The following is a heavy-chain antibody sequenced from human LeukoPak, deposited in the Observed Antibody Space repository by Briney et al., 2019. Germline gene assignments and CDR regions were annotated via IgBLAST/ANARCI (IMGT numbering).Heavy chain of an antibody. CDR3: ASTPVPGELLAPGVDAFDI. CDR2: IKQDGSEK. J-gene: IGHJ3*02. CDR1: GFTFSSYA. Sequence: PGGSLRLSCAASGFTFSSYAMSWVRQAPGKGLEWVANIKQDGSEKYYVDSVKGRFTISRDNAKNSLYLQMNSLRAEDTAVYYRASTPVPGELLAPGVDAFDIWGQGTMVTVSS. D-gene: IGHD1-26*01. V-gene: IGHV3-7*01.